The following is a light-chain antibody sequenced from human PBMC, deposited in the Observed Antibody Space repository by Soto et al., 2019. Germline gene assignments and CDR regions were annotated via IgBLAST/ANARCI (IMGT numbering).Light chain of an antibody. V-gene: IGLV2-14*01. CDR3: SSYTSSNTWV. J-gene: IGLJ3*02. Sequence: ALTQPASVSGSPGQSITISCTGTSSDVGGYNYVSWYQQHPGKVPRLMIYEVSNRPSGLSNRFSGSKSGNTASLTISGLQAEDEADYYCSSYTSSNTWVFGGGTKLTVL. CDR2: EVS. CDR1: SSDVGGYNY.